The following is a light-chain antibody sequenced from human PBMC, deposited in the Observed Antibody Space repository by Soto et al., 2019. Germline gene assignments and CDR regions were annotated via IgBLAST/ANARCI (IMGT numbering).Light chain of an antibody. V-gene: IGLV2-8*01. J-gene: IGLJ3*02. CDR3: SSSAGIYHYLV. CDR1: SSDVGGYKF. Sequence: QSALTQPASVSASPGQSITISCTGTSSDVGGYKFVSWYQHHPGKAPKLMIYEVNNRPSGVPDRFSGSKSGYTASLTVSGLQTEDEAFYYCSSSAGIYHYLVFGGGTKLTVL. CDR2: EVN.